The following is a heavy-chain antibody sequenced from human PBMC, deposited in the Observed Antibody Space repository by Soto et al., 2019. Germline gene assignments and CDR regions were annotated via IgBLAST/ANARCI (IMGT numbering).Heavy chain of an antibody. J-gene: IGHJ4*02. CDR2: ISYDGSIK. Sequence: QVPLVESGGGVVQPGRSLRLACAASGFTFSGYGMHWVRQAPGKGLEWVAVISYDGSIKYYAESVKGRFTISRDNSKNTLYLEMNSLRAEDTAVYYCAKERVVRGVTDYWGQGTLVTVSS. CDR1: GFTFSGYG. V-gene: IGHV3-30*18. CDR3: AKERVVRGVTDY. D-gene: IGHD3-10*01.